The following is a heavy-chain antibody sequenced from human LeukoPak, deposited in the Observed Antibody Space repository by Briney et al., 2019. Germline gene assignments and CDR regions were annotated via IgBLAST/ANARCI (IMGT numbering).Heavy chain of an antibody. CDR2: IYPGDSDT. V-gene: IGHV5-51*01. J-gene: IGHJ4*02. CDR3: AISAAAVTPAFDY. Sequence: GESLQISCKGSGYSFTSYWIGWVRQRPGKGLEWMGIIYPGDSDTRYSPSFQGQVTISADKSISTAYLQWSSLKASHTAMYYCAISAAAVTPAFDYWGQGTLVTVSS. CDR1: GYSFTSYW. D-gene: IGHD6-13*01.